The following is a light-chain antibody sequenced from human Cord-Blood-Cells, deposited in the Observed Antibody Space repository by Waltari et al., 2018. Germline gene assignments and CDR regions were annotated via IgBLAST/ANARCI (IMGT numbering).Light chain of an antibody. CDR3: SSYTSSSLFYV. V-gene: IGLV2-14*01. J-gene: IGLJ1*01. CDR1: SSDVGGYNY. Sequence: QSALTQPASVSGSPGQSITISCTGTSSDVGGYNYVSWYQQHPGKAPKLMIYEVSNRPSGVSNRFSGTKSDNTASLTISGLQAEDEADYYCSSYTSSSLFYVFGTGTKVTVL. CDR2: EVS.